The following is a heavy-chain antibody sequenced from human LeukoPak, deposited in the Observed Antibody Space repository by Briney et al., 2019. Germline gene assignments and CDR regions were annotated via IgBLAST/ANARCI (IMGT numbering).Heavy chain of an antibody. CDR1: GFTFSNYA. CDR2: ISGSGGST. Sequence: GGSLRLSCAASGFTFSNYAMTWVRQVPGKGLEWVSIISGSGGSTYYAGSVKGRFTISRDNPKNTLYLQMNTLRAEDTAVYYCAKNRGDITSSRVGCDYWGQGALVTVSS. J-gene: IGHJ4*02. D-gene: IGHD2-15*01. V-gene: IGHV3-23*01. CDR3: AKNRGDITSSRVGCDY.